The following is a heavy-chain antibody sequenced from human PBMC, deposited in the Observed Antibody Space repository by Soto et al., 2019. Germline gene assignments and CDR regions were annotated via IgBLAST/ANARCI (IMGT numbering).Heavy chain of an antibody. CDR3: EREEDYYFDY. J-gene: IGHJ4*02. V-gene: IGHV1-3*01. Sequence: XAVKGCFNASGCTFSSYAVHWVRQAPGQRLEWMGWINAGNGNTKYSQKFQGRVTITRDTSASTAYMELSSLRSEHTAVYYCEREEDYYFDYWGQGTLVTVSS. CDR1: GCTFSSYA. D-gene: IGHD2-15*01. CDR2: INAGNGNT.